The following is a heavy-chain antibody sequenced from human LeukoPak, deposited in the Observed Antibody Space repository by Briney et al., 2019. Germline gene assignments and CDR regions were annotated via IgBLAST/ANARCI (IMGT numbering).Heavy chain of an antibody. J-gene: IGHJ4*02. Sequence: GGSLRLSCAASGFTFSSYAMSWVRQAPGKGLEWVAVISYDGSNKYYADSVKGRFTISRDNSKNTLYLQMNSLRAEDTAVYYCAKDKYDSSGYPDYWGQGTLVTVSS. V-gene: IGHV3-30*18. CDR1: GFTFSSYA. D-gene: IGHD3-22*01. CDR2: ISYDGSNK. CDR3: AKDKYDSSGYPDY.